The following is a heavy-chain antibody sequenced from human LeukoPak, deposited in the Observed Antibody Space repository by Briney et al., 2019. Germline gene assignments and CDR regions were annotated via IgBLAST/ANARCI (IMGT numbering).Heavy chain of an antibody. CDR1: GYSFTSYW. CDR2: IYPGDSDT. D-gene: IGHD2-15*01. V-gene: IGHV5-51*01. CDR3: ARSCSGGSCYYYYGMDV. Sequence: GESLKISCKGSGYSFTSYWISWVRQMPGKGLEWMGIIYPGDSDTRYSPSFQGQVTISADKSISTAYLQWSSLKASDTAMYYCARSCSGGSCYYYYGMDVWGQGTTVTVSS. J-gene: IGHJ6*02.